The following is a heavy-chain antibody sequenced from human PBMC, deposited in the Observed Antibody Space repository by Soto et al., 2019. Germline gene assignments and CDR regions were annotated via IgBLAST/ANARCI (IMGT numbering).Heavy chain of an antibody. CDR2: ISYDGSNK. CDR3: ARGNPIVGATPLDY. Sequence: GGSLRLSCAASGFTFSSYAMHWVRQAPGKGLEWVAVISYDGSNKYYADSVKGRFTISRDNSRNTLYLQMNSLRAEDTAVYYCARGNPIVGATPLDYWGQGTLVTVSS. J-gene: IGHJ4*02. CDR1: GFTFSSYA. V-gene: IGHV3-30-3*01. D-gene: IGHD1-26*01.